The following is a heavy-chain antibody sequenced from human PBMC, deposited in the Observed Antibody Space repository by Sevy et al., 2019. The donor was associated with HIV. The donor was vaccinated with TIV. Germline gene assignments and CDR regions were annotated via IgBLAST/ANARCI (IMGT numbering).Heavy chain of an antibody. CDR1: GYTFTSYD. CDR2: MNPNSGNT. CDR3: ARGLRGGLGPAALLFYGY. J-gene: IGHJ4*02. V-gene: IGHV1-8*01. D-gene: IGHD2-2*01. Sequence: ASVKVSCKASGYTFTSYDINWVRQATGQGLEWMGWMNPNSGNTGYAQKFQGRVTMTRNTSISTAYIELSSLRSEDTALYYCARGLRGGLGPAALLFYGYWGPGTLGTVS.